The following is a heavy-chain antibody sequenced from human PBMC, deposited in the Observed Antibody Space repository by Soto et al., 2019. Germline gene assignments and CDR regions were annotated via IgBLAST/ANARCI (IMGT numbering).Heavy chain of an antibody. J-gene: IGHJ6*02. V-gene: IGHV1-2*02. CDR2: MNPNSGGT. CDR3: ARDPPLQLRFLEWFYYYGMDV. CDR1: GYTFTGYY. Sequence: ASVKVSCKASGYTFTGYYMHWVRQAPGQGLEWMGWMNPNSGGTNYAQKFQGRVTMTRDTSISTAYMELSRLRPDDTAVYYCARDPPLQLRFLEWFYYYGMDVWGQGTTVTVSS. D-gene: IGHD3-3*01.